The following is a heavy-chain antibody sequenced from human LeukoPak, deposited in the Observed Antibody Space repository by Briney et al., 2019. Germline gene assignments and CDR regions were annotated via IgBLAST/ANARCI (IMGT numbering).Heavy chain of an antibody. Sequence: GGSLRLSCAASGFTFSSYAMSWVRQAPGKGLEWVSYISSSGSTIYYADSVKGRFTISRDNAKNSLYLQMNSLRVEDTAVYYCARPAYYYGLVPHGDAFDIWGQGTMVTVSS. CDR2: ISSSGSTI. CDR1: GFTFSSYA. D-gene: IGHD3-10*01. V-gene: IGHV3-48*04. J-gene: IGHJ3*02. CDR3: ARPAYYYGLVPHGDAFDI.